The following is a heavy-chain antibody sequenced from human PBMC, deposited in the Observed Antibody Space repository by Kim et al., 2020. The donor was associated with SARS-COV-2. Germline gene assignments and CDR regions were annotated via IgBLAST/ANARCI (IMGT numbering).Heavy chain of an antibody. CDR3: ARVGATTEEWWFDS. CDR2: IYHGGST. J-gene: IGHJ5*01. CDR1: GHSITGYY. D-gene: IGHD1-26*01. V-gene: IGHV4-38-2*02. Sequence: SETLSLTCTVSGHSITGYYWGWIRQPPGRGLEWIGSIYHGGSTYYNPSLKSRDTMSVDTSKNQFSLKLTSVTAADTAVYYCARVGATTEEWWFDSWGQGTLVTVSS.